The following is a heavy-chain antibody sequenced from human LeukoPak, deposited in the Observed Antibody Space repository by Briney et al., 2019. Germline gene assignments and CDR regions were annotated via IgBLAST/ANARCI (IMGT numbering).Heavy chain of an antibody. V-gene: IGHV1-8*01. J-gene: IGHJ4*02. CDR1: GYTFTNYD. Sequence: APVRISCKASGYTFTNYDINSVRQATGQGLERMGWMDPNSGNTGSAQKFQGRVTMTRNTSISTAYMELISLISEDTAVYFCARRIASAGTTLGYWGEGTMVTVSS. D-gene: IGHD6-13*01. CDR3: ARRIASAGTTLGY. CDR2: MDPNSGNT.